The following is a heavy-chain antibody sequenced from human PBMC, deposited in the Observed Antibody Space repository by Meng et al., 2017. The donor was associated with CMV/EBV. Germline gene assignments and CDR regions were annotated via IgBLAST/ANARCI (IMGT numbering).Heavy chain of an antibody. J-gene: IGHJ6*02. CDR3: ARPYYDILTDYYYYYGMDV. V-gene: IGHV1-69*10. CDR2: IIPILGIA. CDR1: GGTFSSYA. Sequence: SVKVSCKASGGTFSSYAISWVRQAPGQGLEWMGGIIPILGIANYAQKFQGRVTITADKSTSTAYMELSSLRSEDTAVYYCARPYYDILTDYYYYYGMDVWGQGTTVTVSS. D-gene: IGHD3-9*01.